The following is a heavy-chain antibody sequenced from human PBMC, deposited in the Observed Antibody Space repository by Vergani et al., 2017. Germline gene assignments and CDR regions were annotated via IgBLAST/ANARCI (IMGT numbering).Heavy chain of an antibody. Sequence: EVQLVESGGGLVQLGGSLRLSCAASGFTFSSYSMNWVRQAPGKGLEWVSYISNSNSTIYYADSVKGRFTISRDNAKNSLYLQMNSLRAEDTAVYYCARGTTVTTYWGQGTLVTVSS. CDR1: GFTFSSYS. J-gene: IGHJ4*02. CDR2: ISNSNSTI. CDR3: ARGTTVTTY. D-gene: IGHD4-17*01. V-gene: IGHV3-48*04.